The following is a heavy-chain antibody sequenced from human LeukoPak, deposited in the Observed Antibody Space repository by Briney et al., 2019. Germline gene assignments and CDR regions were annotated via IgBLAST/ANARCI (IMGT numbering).Heavy chain of an antibody. CDR2: ISSSGSTI. V-gene: IGHV3-48*03. CDR1: GFTFSSYE. CDR3: ASSVVVTATRDY. Sequence: GGSLRLSCAASGFTFSSYEMNWVRQAPGKGLEWVSYISSSGSTIYYADSVKGRFTISRDNSKNTLYLQMNSLRAEDTAVYYCASSVVVTATRDYWGQGTLVTVSS. D-gene: IGHD2-21*02. J-gene: IGHJ4*02.